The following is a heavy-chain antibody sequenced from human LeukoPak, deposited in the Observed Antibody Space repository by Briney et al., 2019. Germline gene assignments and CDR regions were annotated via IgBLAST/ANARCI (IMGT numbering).Heavy chain of an antibody. CDR3: ARLENAYSSVRFDP. Sequence: PSETLSLTCAVYGGSFSGYYWSWIRQPPGKGLEWIGSIYYSGSTHYNPSLKSRVTISVDTSKNQFSLKLNSVTAADTVVYYCARLENAYSSVRFDPWGQGTLVTVSS. D-gene: IGHD3-22*01. CDR1: GGSFSGYY. J-gene: IGHJ5*02. V-gene: IGHV4-34*01. CDR2: IYYSGST.